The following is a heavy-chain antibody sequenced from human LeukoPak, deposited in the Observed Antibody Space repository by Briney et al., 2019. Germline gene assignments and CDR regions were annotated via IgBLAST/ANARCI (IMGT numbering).Heavy chain of an antibody. D-gene: IGHD5-18*01. CDR3: AICPNTGRVRGIIDY. CDR1: GFTFSSYD. Sequence: QAGGSLRLSCAASGFTFSSYDMNWVRQAPGKGLEWVSYISSSGSTIYYADSVKGRFTISRDNAKNSLYLQMNSLRAEDTAVYYFAICPNTGRVRGIIDYW. J-gene: IGHJ4*01. CDR2: ISSSGSTI. V-gene: IGHV3-48*03.